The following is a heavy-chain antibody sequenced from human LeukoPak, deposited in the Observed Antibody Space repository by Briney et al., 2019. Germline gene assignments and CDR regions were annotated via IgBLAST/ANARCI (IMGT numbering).Heavy chain of an antibody. J-gene: IGHJ4*02. CDR1: GGTFSNYA. CDR2: IIPIFGTA. CDR3: ARGDSAYDLFGHIDY. V-gene: IGHV1-69*13. D-gene: IGHD5-12*01. Sequence: SVKVSCKASGGTFSNYAISWVRQAPGQGLKWMGGIIPIFGTANYAQKFQGRVTITADESTSTAYMELSSLRSEDTAVYYCARGDSAYDLFGHIDYWGQGTLVTVSS.